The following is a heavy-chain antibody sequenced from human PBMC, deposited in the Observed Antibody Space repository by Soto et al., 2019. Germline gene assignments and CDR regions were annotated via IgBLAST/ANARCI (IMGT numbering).Heavy chain of an antibody. CDR1: GFSFGDYA. J-gene: IGHJ6*02. Sequence: GGSLRLSCAASGFSFGDYAMSWVRQAPGKGLEWVLGISGTGGRTSYADSVRGRFTISRDNVNNTLSLQMDSLRAEDTAVYYCARGGRYTYGYGDYSYGMDVWGQGTTVTVSS. V-gene: IGHV3-23*01. CDR2: ISGTGGRT. D-gene: IGHD5-18*01. CDR3: ARGGRYTYGYGDYSYGMDV.